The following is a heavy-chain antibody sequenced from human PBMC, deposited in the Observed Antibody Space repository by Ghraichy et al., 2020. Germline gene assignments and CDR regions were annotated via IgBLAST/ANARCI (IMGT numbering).Heavy chain of an antibody. J-gene: IGHJ4*02. CDR2: VNHSGST. CDR3: ARGSSSYDNSGWYKEAGKVAC. CDR1: GGSFGGYY. V-gene: IGHV4-34*01. Sequence: SETLSLTCAVYGGSFGGYYWTWIRQPPGKGLEWIGDVNHSGSTNYNPSLKSRLTISVDTSKTRFSLKLSSVTAADTAVYYCARGSSSYDNSGWYKEAGKVACWGQGILVSVAA. D-gene: IGHD6-19*01.